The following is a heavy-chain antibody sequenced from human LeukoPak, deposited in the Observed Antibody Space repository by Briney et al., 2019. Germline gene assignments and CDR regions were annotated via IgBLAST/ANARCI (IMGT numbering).Heavy chain of an antibody. CDR1: GYTFIGYY. CDR2: INGNSGGT. V-gene: IGHV1-2*06. J-gene: IGHJ4*02. CDR3: ARTSFGDYAYDY. D-gene: IGHD4-17*01. Sequence: GASVKVSCKASGYTFIGYYMHWVRQAPGQGLEWMGRINGNSGGTNYAQRFQGRVTMTRDTSISTAYMELSRRRSDDTAVYYCARTSFGDYAYDYWGQETLVTVSS.